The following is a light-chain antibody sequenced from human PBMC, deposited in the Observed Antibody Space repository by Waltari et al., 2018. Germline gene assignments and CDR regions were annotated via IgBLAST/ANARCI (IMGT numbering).Light chain of an antibody. V-gene: IGLV2-23*02. Sequence: QSALTQPASVSGSPGQSITISCTGTSSNVGFYNLVSWYQQPPVKATKLLVYEVIERPSGVSSRFSGSKSGNTASLTIAGRQAEDDADFYCSSYAGRNIWVFGGGNKVTVL. CDR2: EVI. J-gene: IGLJ3*02. CDR3: SSYAGRNIWV. CDR1: SSNVGFYNL.